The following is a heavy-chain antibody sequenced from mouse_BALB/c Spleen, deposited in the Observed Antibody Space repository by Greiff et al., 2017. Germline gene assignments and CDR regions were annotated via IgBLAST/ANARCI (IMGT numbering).Heavy chain of an antibody. CDR1: GYTLTSYW. Sequence: VQLQESGAELARPGASVKLSCKASGYTLTSYWMQWVKQRPGQGLEWIGAIYPGDGDTRYTQKFKGKATLTADKSSSTAYMQLSSLASEDSAVYYCARGDYLDYWGQGTTLTVSS. V-gene: IGHV1-87*01. J-gene: IGHJ2*01. CDR3: ARGDYLDY. CDR2: IYPGDGDT.